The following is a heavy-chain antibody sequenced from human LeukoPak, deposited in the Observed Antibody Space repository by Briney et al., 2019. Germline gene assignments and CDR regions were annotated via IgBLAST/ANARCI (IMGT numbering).Heavy chain of an antibody. D-gene: IGHD3-10*02. J-gene: IGHJ6*04. CDR1: GFAFTSYS. CDR3: AELGITMIGGV. Sequence: GGSLRLSCAASGFAFTSYSMNWVRQAPGKGLEWVSFISSSSSYIYYADSVKGRFTISRDNAKNSLYLQMNSLRAEDTAVYYCAELGITMIGGVWGKGTTVTISS. V-gene: IGHV3-21*01. CDR2: ISSSSSYI.